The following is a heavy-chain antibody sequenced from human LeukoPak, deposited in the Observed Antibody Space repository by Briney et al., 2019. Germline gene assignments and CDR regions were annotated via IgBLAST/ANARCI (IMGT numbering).Heavy chain of an antibody. CDR2: INPNSGGT. Sequence: GASVKVSCKASGYTFTGYYMHWVRQAPGQGLEWMGWINPNSGGTNYAQKLQGRVTMTTDTSTSTAYMELRSLRSDDTAVYYCARDRKLSSWCDYWGQGTLVTVSS. D-gene: IGHD6-13*01. CDR1: GYTFTGYY. CDR3: ARDRKLSSWCDY. J-gene: IGHJ4*02. V-gene: IGHV1-2*02.